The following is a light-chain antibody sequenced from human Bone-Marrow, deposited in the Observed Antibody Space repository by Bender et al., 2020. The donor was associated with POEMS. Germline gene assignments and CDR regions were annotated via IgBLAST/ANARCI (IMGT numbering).Light chain of an antibody. CDR3: CAFAGGTTV. V-gene: IGLV2-23*01. CDR2: EGT. Sequence: QSALPPPASVSGSPGQSITISCTGTSSDVGSYNLVSWYQQHPGEVPKLMLYEGTKRPSGVSNRFSGSKSGNTASLTISGLQAEDEADYYCCAFAGGTTVFGGGTKLTVL. CDR1: SSDVGSYNL. J-gene: IGLJ3*02.